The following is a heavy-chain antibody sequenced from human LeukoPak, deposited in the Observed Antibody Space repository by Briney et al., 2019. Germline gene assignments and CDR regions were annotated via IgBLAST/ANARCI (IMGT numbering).Heavy chain of an antibody. CDR1: GFTFSNYW. J-gene: IGHJ5*02. CDR2: IKRDGSEE. Sequence: GGSLRLSCSASGFTFSNYWMSWVRQAPGKGLEWVANIKRDGSEENYEDSVVGRFTISRDNAENSVYLQMNSLRAEDTAVYYCASEPLSTTWGQGTLVTVSS. CDR3: ASEPLSTT. D-gene: IGHD2-2*01. V-gene: IGHV3-7*01.